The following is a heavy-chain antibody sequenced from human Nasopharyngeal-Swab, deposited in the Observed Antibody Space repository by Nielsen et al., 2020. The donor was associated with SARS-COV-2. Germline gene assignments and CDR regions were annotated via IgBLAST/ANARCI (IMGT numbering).Heavy chain of an antibody. J-gene: IGHJ4*02. CDR3: ARESLHYYGSGSYYNVLDY. CDR1: GGSISSSSYY. V-gene: IGHV4-61*02. Sequence: LRLSCTVSGGSISSSSYYWSWIRQPAGKGLEWIGRIYTSGSTNYNPSLKSRVTMSVDTSKNQFSLKLSSVTAADTAVYYCARESLHYYGSGSYYNVLDYWGQGTLVTVSS. CDR2: IYTSGST. D-gene: IGHD3-10*01.